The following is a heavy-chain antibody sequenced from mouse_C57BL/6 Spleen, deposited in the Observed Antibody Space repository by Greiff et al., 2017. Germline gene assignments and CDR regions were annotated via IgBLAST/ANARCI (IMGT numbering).Heavy chain of an antibody. D-gene: IGHD1-1*01. CDR3: ARSGYYGSSSAWFAY. CDR1: GYAFSSSW. J-gene: IGHJ3*01. CDR2: IYPGDGDT. V-gene: IGHV1-82*01. Sequence: VKLVESGPELVKPGASVKISCKASGYAFSSSWMNWVKQRPGKGLEWIGRIYPGDGDTNYNGKFKGKATLTADKSSSTAYMQLSSLTSEDSAVYFCARSGYYGSSSAWFAYWGQGTLVTVS.